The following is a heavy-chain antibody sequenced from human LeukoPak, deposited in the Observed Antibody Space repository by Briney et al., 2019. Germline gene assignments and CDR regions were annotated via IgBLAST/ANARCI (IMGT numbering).Heavy chain of an antibody. CDR1: GYTFTSYY. V-gene: IGHV1-46*01. D-gene: IGHD6-13*01. Sequence: GASVKVSCKASGYTFTSYYIHWVRQAPGQGLEWMGIINPSGGSTSYAQKFQGRVTMTRDTSTSTVYMELSSLRPEDTAVYYCARDRGKVYSSSWYRAFDIWGQGTMVTVPS. CDR3: ARDRGKVYSSSWYRAFDI. CDR2: INPSGGST. J-gene: IGHJ3*02.